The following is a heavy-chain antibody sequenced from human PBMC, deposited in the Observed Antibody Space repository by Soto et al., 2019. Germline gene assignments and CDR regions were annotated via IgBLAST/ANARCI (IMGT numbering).Heavy chain of an antibody. J-gene: IGHJ3*02. D-gene: IGHD1-26*01. Sequence: TSETLSLTCDVYGGTFSGYIWTWISQTTGKGLQWIGQINHSGSANYNPSLKSRVTISVHTSNSQFSLELSSVTAADTAVYYCARGLISGSHYSGSRSFDIWGQGTMVTVSS. CDR1: GGTFSGYI. V-gene: IGHV4-34*01. CDR2: INHSGSA. CDR3: ARGLISGSHYSGSRSFDI.